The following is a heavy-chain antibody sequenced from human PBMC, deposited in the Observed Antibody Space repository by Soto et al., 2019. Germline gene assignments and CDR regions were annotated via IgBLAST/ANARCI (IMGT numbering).Heavy chain of an antibody. D-gene: IGHD2-21*02. Sequence: PGGSLRLSCAASGFTFRLYSLNWVRQAPGKGLEWVSSISSSGSTIYYADSVKGRFTISRDNAKNSLYLQMNSLRAEDTAVYYCARDRALLVETYFDYWGQGTLVTVSS. J-gene: IGHJ4*02. V-gene: IGHV3-21*04. CDR1: GFTFRLYS. CDR2: ISSSGSTI. CDR3: ARDRALLVETYFDY.